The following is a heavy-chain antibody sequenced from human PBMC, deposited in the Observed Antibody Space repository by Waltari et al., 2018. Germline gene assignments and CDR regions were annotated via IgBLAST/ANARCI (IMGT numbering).Heavy chain of an antibody. J-gene: IGHJ2*01. Sequence: QTQLVQSGVVVKRPESSVKVSCKGSGYCFSDYKITWVRQAPGQGLEWMGWISGYNDDTNYAQNFQGRVTMTTDRSTATAYLELTSLKSDDTAVYYCARGAVFGVVINWYFDLWGPGTLVTVSS. D-gene: IGHD3-3*01. CDR1: GYCFSDYK. CDR3: ARGAVFGVVINWYFDL. V-gene: IGHV1-18*04. CDR2: ISGYNDDT.